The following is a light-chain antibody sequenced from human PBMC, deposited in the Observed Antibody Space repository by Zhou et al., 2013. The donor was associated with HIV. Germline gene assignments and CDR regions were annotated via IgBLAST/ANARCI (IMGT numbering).Light chain of an antibody. CDR2: AAS. V-gene: IGKV1-8*01. J-gene: IGKJ3*01. CDR1: QGISSY. CDR3: QQLKTYPPLFT. Sequence: AIRVTQSPSSLSASTGDRVTITCRASQGISSYLAWYQQKPGKAPKLLIYAASTLQSGVPSRFSGSGSGTDFTLTISSLQPEDFATYYCQQLKTYPPLFTFGPGTKVDIK.